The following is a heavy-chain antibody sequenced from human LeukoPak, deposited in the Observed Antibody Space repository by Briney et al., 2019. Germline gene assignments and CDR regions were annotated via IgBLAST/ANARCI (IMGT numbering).Heavy chain of an antibody. Sequence: NPSETLSLTCTVSGGSISSYYWSWIRQPPGKGLEWIGYIYSGSTDYNPSLKSRVTISVDTSRNQFSLQLSSVTAADTAVYYSARGFEYNYRYTFGYWGQGTLVTVSS. J-gene: IGHJ4*02. CDR3: ARGFEYNYRYTFGY. V-gene: IGHV4-59*01. CDR1: GGSISSYY. D-gene: IGHD5-18*01. CDR2: IYSGST.